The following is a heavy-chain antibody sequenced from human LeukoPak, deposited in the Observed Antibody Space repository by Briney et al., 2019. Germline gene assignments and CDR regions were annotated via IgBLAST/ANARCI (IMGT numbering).Heavy chain of an antibody. CDR3: ATTAQYDKWDYYRHFDY. J-gene: IGHJ4*02. V-gene: IGHV3-48*01. CDR2: ITGSSTAI. D-gene: IGHD1-26*01. CDR1: GFTFSEYN. Sequence: PGGSLRLSCAASGFTFSEYNRNRVRQVPGKGLEWLSYITGSSTAIYYADSVRGRFTISRDNARNSLFLQMNSLRAEDTAVYYCATTAQYDKWDYYRHFDYWGQGALVTVSS.